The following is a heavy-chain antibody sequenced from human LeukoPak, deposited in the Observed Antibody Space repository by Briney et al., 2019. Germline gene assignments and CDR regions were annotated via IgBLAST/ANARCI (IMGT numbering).Heavy chain of an antibody. D-gene: IGHD5-18*01. CDR1: GFTFSTHN. CDR2: ITRSSGNM. CDR3: ARRGYTYGYDY. V-gene: IGHV3-21*01. Sequence: GGSLRLSCAASGFTFSTHNMNWVRQAPGKGLEGVSSITRSSGNMYYAASVKGRFTISRDNAKNSLYLQMNSLRAEDTAVSYCARRGYTYGYDYWGQGTLVTVSS. J-gene: IGHJ4*02.